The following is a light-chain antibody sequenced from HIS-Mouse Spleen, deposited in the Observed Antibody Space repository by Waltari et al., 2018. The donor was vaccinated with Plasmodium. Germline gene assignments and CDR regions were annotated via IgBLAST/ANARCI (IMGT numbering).Light chain of an antibody. CDR1: QSVSSN. V-gene: IGKV3-15*01. Sequence: IVIPQSPPTQSGPPGERAPLSCRASQSVSSNLAWYQQKPGQAPRLLIYGASTRATGIPARFSGSGSGTEFTLTISSLQSEDFAVYYCQQYNNWSFTFGPGTKVDIK. J-gene: IGKJ3*01. CDR3: QQYNNWSFT. CDR2: GAS.